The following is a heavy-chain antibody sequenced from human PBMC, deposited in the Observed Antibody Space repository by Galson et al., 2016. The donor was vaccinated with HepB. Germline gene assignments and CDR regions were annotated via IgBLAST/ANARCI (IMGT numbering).Heavy chain of an antibody. CDR2: ISAYNGNK. CDR3: AREPAPITGILLDF. Sequence: SVKVSCKASGYIFSNFGVSWVRQAPGQGLEWLGWISAYNGNKKYAQKLQGRLSMTTDTSTSTAYMELRSLRSDDTAVYYCAREPAPITGILLDFWGQGTLITVSS. J-gene: IGHJ4*02. D-gene: IGHD1-20*01. CDR1: GYIFSNFG. V-gene: IGHV1-18*01.